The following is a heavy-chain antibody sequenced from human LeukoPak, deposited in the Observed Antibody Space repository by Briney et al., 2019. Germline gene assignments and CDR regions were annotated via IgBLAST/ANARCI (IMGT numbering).Heavy chain of an antibody. CDR1: GYTFTSYD. V-gene: IGHV1-8*01. J-gene: IGHJ4*02. CDR3: ATFRVWVECGGDCYTDY. Sequence: ASVKVSCKASGYTFTSYDINWVRQATGQGLEWMGWMNPNSGNTGYAQKFQGRVTMTRNTSISTAYMELSSLRSEDTAVYYCATFRVWVECGGDCYTDYWGQGTLVTVSS. CDR2: MNPNSGNT. D-gene: IGHD2-21*02.